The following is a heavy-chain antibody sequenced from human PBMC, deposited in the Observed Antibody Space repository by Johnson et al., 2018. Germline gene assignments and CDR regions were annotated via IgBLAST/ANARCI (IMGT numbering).Heavy chain of an antibody. J-gene: IGHJ3*02. CDR1: GFMFNTYI. Sequence: VQLVETGGGVVQPGRSLRLSCAASGFMFNTYIMHWVRQAPGKGLEWVAVISYDVTKKYYADSVKGRFTISRDNYKNTLYLQMNSLRPEDTAVYYCVRPCGGVCYSTAFNIWGQGTVVTVSS. D-gene: IGHD2-21*02. V-gene: IGHV3-30*03. CDR3: VRPCGGVCYSTAFNI. CDR2: ISYDVTKK.